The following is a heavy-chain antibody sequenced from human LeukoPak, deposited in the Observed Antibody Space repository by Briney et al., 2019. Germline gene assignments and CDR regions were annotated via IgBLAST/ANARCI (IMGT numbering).Heavy chain of an antibody. CDR3: ARYYDILTGYAYYYYGMDV. J-gene: IGHJ6*02. V-gene: IGHV3-48*02. CDR1: GFTFSRYS. D-gene: IGHD3-9*01. CDR2: IRSSSSTI. Sequence: PGGSLRLSCAASGFTFSRYSMNWVRQAPGKGLEWVSNIRSSSSTINYADSVKGRFTISRDNAKNSLYLQMNSLRDEDTAVYYCARYYDILTGYAYYYYGMDVWGQGTTVTVSS.